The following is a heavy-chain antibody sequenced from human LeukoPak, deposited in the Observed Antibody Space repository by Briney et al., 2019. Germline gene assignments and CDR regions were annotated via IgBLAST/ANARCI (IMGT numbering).Heavy chain of an antibody. V-gene: IGHV3-30*04. CDR1: GFTFSSYA. CDR2: ISYDGSNK. CDR3: AKGLAYLAAAGPYYFDY. Sequence: GGSLRLSCAASGFTFSSYAMHWVRQAPGKGLEWVAVISYDGSNKYYADSVKGRFTISRDNSKNTLFLQMNSLRAEDTAVYYCAKGLAYLAAAGPYYFDYWGQGTLVTVSS. J-gene: IGHJ4*02. D-gene: IGHD6-13*01.